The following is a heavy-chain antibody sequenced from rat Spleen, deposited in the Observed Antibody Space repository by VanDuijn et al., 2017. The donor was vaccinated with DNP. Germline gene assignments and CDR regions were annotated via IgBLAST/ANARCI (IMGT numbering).Heavy chain of an antibody. Sequence: EVQLVESGGGLIPPGRSLKVSCEASGLPFRDYNMAWVRQTPETGSEWVANIIYDGSRTHYRDSVKGRFTISRDNSKNILDLQMESLRSEDTASYYCVTGGYGEVWFAYWGQGTLVTVSS. CDR1: GLPFRDYN. J-gene: IGHJ3*01. CDR2: IIYDGSRT. CDR3: VTGGYGEVWFAY. D-gene: IGHD1-7*01. V-gene: IGHV5S10*01.